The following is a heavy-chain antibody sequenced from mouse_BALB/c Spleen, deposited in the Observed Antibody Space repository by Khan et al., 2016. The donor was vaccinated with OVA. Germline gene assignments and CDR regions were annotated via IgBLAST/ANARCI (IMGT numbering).Heavy chain of an antibody. CDR1: GISITTGNYR. Sequence: VQLQQSGPGLVKPSQTVSLTCTVTGISITTGNYRWSWIRQFPGNKLEWIGYIFYSGTITYNPSLTSRTTITRDTSKNQFFLEMNSLTAEDTSTYYCARDRGGFDSYYFDYWGQGTTLTVSS. V-gene: IGHV3-5*02. CDR3: ARDRGGFDSYYFDY. D-gene: IGHD2-2*01. CDR2: IFYSGTI. J-gene: IGHJ2*01.